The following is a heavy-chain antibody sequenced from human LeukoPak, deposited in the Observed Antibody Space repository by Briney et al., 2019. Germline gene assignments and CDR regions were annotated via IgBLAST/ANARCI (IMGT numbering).Heavy chain of an antibody. CDR1: GGSISGYF. CDR2: IYYRAST. Sequence: SETLSLTCTVSGGSISGYFWSWIRQPPGKGLEWIGYIYYRASTDYNPSLKSRVTLSIDTSKSQFSLNLRSVTAADTAVYYCARDRSRGHGDYEYRGQGILVTVSS. CDR3: ARDRSRGHGDYEY. D-gene: IGHD4-17*01. J-gene: IGHJ4*02. V-gene: IGHV4-59*01.